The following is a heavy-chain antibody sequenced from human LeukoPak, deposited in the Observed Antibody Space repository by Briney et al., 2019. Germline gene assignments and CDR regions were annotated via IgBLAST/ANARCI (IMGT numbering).Heavy chain of an antibody. V-gene: IGHV4-34*01. J-gene: IGHJ3*02. CDR2: INHSGST. Sequence: SETLSLTRAVYGGSFSGYYWSWISQPPGKGLEWIAQINHSGSTNYNPSLKSRVTISVDTSKNQFSLKLSSVTAADTAVYYCARVPGYSRSRGAFDIWGQGTMVTVSS. D-gene: IGHD6-13*01. CDR3: ARVPGYSRSRGAFDI. CDR1: GGSFSGYY.